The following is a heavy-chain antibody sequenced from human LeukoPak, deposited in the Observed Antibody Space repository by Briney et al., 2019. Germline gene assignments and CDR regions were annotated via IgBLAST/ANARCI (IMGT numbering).Heavy chain of an antibody. Sequence: SETLSLTCTVSGGSIHNNYWSWIRQPPGKGLEWIGSMYSSGKSDYSPSLKNRVTMSIDTSKNQFSLKLTSVTAADTAVYYCARRRERRRTDRFDYFDYWGQGALVAVSS. V-gene: IGHV4-59*08. J-gene: IGHJ4*02. CDR3: ARRRERRRTDRFDYFDY. CDR1: GGSIHNNY. D-gene: IGHD1-26*01. CDR2: MYSSGKS.